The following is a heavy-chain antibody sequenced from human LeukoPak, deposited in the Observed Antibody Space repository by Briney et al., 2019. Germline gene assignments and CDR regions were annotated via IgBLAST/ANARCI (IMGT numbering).Heavy chain of an antibody. CDR1: GGSISSYY. V-gene: IGHV4-59*08. CDR2: IYYSGST. J-gene: IGHJ6*02. Sequence: SETLSLTCTVSGGSISSYYWSWIRQPPGKGLEWIGYIYYSGSTNYNPSLKSRVTISVDTSKNQFSLKLSSVTAAGTAVYYCARQGRGVPLEAYYYYGMDVWGQGTTVTVSS. D-gene: IGHD1-1*01. CDR3: ARQGRGVPLEAYYYYGMDV.